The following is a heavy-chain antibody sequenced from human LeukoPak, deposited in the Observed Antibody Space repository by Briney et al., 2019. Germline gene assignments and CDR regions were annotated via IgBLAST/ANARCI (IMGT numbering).Heavy chain of an antibody. J-gene: IGHJ4*02. CDR2: ISISGSSI. Sequence: GGSLRLSCAASGFIFSDYSMNWVRQAPGKGLEWVASISISGSSIYYADSVKGRFTISRDNAKNSLYLQMNSLRAEDTAVYYCASFSQWLGNDYWGQGTLVTVSS. D-gene: IGHD6-19*01. CDR1: GFIFSDYS. V-gene: IGHV3-21*01. CDR3: ASFSQWLGNDY.